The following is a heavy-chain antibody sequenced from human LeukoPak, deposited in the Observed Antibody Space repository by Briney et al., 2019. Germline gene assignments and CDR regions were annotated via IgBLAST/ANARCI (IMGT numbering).Heavy chain of an antibody. CDR2: TYYRSKWYN. CDR1: GDSVSSNSAA. CDR3: ARDVQSIAVAGYGMDV. V-gene: IGHV6-1*01. D-gene: IGHD6-19*01. Sequence: SQTLSLTCAISGDSVSSNSAAWTWIRQSPSRGLEWLGRTYYRSKWYNDYAVSVKSRITINPDTSENQFSLQLNSVTPEDTAVYYCARDVQSIAVAGYGMDVWGQGTTVTVSS. J-gene: IGHJ6*02.